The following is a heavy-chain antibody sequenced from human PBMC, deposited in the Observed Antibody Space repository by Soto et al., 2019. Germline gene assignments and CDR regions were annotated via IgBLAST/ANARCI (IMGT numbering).Heavy chain of an antibody. V-gene: IGHV3-30*18. Sequence: GGSLRLSCAASGFTFSSYGMHWVRQAPGKGLEWVAVISYDGSNKYYADSVKGRFTISRDNSKNTLFLQMNSLRADDTAVYYCAKDQASGQGSFDSWGQGTLVTVSS. CDR3: AKDQASGQGSFDS. CDR1: GFTFSSYG. J-gene: IGHJ4*02. CDR2: ISYDGSNK.